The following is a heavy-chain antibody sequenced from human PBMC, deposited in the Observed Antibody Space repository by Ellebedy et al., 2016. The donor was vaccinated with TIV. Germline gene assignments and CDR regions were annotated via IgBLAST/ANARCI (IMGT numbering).Heavy chain of an antibody. V-gene: IGHV1-8*01. CDR2: MNPNSRNT. J-gene: IGHJ6*02. CDR1: GYTFISFD. D-gene: IGHD1-1*01. Sequence: AASVKVSCKASGYTFISFDINWVRQATGQGLEWMGWMNPNSRNTDYAQRFQGRVTITRNTSINTAYMEVSSLRSEDTAVYYCARVRKLDYWTPVYGMDVWGQGTTVTVSS. CDR3: ARVRKLDYWTPVYGMDV.